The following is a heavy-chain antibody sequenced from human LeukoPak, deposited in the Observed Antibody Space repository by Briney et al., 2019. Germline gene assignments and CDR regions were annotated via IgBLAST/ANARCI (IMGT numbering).Heavy chain of an antibody. D-gene: IGHD3-10*01. Sequence: GGSLRLSCTVSGFTVSSNSMSWVRQAPGKGLEWVSFIYSDNTHYSDSVKGRFTISRDNSKNTLYLQINSLRAEDTAVYYCARAPAVRGRIGNYYYMDVWAKGPRSPSP. CDR3: ARAPAVRGRIGNYYYMDV. J-gene: IGHJ6*03. V-gene: IGHV3-53*01. CDR1: GFTVSSNS. CDR2: IYSDNT.